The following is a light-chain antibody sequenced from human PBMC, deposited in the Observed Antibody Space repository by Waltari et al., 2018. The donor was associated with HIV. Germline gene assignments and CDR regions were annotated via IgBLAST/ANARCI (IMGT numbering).Light chain of an antibody. CDR3: AVWGDSLNGPI. CDR1: SSNIGSNT. Sequence: QSVLTQPPSASGTPGQRVTISCSGISSNIGSNTVNWYQQLPGTAPKLLIYSNNQRPSGVPDRFSGSKSGTSASLAISGLQSEDEADYYCAVWGDSLNGPIFGGGTKLTVL. J-gene: IGLJ2*01. CDR2: SNN. V-gene: IGLV1-44*01.